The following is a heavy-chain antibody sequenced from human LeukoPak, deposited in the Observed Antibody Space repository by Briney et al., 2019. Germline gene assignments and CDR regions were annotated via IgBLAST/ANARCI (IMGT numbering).Heavy chain of an antibody. D-gene: IGHD3-10*01. J-gene: IGHJ5*02. V-gene: IGHV4-34*01. CDR3: ARKRITMVRGVRPGWFDP. CDR2: INHSGST. CDR1: GGSFSGYY. Sequence: PSETLSLTCAVYGGSFSGYYWSWIRQPPGKGLEWIGEINHSGSTNYNPSLKSRVTISVGTSKNQFSLKLSSVTAVDTAVYYCARKRITMVRGVRPGWFDPWGQGTLVTVSS.